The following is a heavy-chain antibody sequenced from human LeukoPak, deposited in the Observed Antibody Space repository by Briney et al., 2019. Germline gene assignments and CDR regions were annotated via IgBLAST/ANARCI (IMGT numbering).Heavy chain of an antibody. CDR3: ASGYCGGACQLGGVDM. J-gene: IGHJ3*02. CDR2: THYSGST. V-gene: IGHV4-59*01. D-gene: IGHD2-21*02. CDR1: GGSISSYY. Sequence: SETLSLTCTVSGGSISSYYWSWLRQPPGKGLEYIGYTHYSGSTKYNPSLKSRVTISLDTSGNQFSLKLSSVTAADTAVYYCASGYCGGACQLGGVDMWGQGTMVTVPS.